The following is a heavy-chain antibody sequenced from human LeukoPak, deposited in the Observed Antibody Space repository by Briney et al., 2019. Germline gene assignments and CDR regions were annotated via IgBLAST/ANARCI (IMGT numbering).Heavy chain of an antibody. D-gene: IGHD2-2*01. J-gene: IGHJ6*03. CDR3: ARDRPRLVPAAYYYYYMDV. Sequence: GGSLRLSCAASGFTFSSYSMNWVRQAPGKGLEWVSSISSSSYIYYADSVKGRFTISRDNAKNSLYLQMNSLRAEDTAVYYCARDRPRLVPAAYYYYYMDVWGKGTTVTVSS. CDR2: ISSSSYI. CDR1: GFTFSSYS. V-gene: IGHV3-21*01.